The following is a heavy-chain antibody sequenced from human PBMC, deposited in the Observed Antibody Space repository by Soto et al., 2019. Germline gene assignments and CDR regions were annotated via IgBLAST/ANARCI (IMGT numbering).Heavy chain of an antibody. CDR2: ISSSSSTI. CDR3: ARDSLSGIAVSSPFDY. CDR1: GFTFSSYS. V-gene: IGHV3-48*02. Sequence: GSLSLSFAASGFTFSSYSMNWVRQAPGKGLEWVSYISSSSSTIYYADSVKVRFTISRDNAKNSLYLQMNSLRDEDTAVYYCARDSLSGIAVSSPFDYWGQGILVTVSS. D-gene: IGHD6-19*01. J-gene: IGHJ4*02.